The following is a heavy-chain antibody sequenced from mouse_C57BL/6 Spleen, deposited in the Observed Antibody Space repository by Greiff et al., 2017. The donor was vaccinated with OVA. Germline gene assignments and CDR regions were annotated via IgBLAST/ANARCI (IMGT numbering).Heavy chain of an antibody. J-gene: IGHJ1*03. CDR2: IDPSDSYT. CDR1: GYTFTSYW. V-gene: IGHV1-59*01. Sequence: QVQLQQPGAELVRPGTSVKLSCKASGYTFTSYWMHWVKQRPGQGLEWIGVIDPSDSYTNYNQKFKGKATLTVDTSSSTAYMQLSSLTSEDSAVYYCARKSPGYFDVWGTGTTVTVSS. CDR3: ARKSPGYFDV.